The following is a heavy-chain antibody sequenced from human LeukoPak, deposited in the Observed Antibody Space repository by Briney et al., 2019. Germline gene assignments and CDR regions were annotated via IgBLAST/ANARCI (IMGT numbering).Heavy chain of an antibody. D-gene: IGHD3-3*01. V-gene: IGHV4-39*07. Sequence: SETLSLTCTVSGGSISSSSYYWGWIRQPPGKGLEWIGSIYYSGSTNYNPSLKSRVTMSVDTSKNQFSLKLSSVTAADTAVYYCAGSPTPHVLRFLEWLPVYFDYWGQGTLVTVSS. J-gene: IGHJ4*02. CDR3: AGSPTPHVLRFLEWLPVYFDY. CDR2: IYYSGST. CDR1: GGSISSSSYY.